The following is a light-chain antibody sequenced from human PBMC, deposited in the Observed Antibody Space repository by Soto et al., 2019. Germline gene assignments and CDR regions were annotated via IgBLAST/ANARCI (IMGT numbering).Light chain of an antibody. CDR3: QQYYSTPRT. V-gene: IGKV4-1*01. CDR2: WAS. CDR1: QSVLYSSNNKNY. Sequence: DIVMTQSPDSLAVSLGERATINCKSSQSVLYSSNNKNYLAWYQQTPGQPPKLLIYWASTRESGAPDRFSGSGSGTGFTLTISSLQAEDVAVYYCQQYYSTPRTFGQGAKVDIK. J-gene: IGKJ1*01.